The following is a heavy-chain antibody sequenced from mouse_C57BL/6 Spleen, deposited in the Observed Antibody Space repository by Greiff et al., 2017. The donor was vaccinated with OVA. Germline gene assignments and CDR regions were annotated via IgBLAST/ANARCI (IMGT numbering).Heavy chain of an antibody. CDR1: GYTFTSYW. V-gene: IGHV1-5*01. CDR2: IYPGNSDT. CDR3: TRPYYYGSSYWYFDV. D-gene: IGHD1-1*01. Sequence: VQLQQSGTVLARPGASVKMSCKTSGYTFTSYWMHWVKQRPGQGLEWIGAIYPGNSDTSYNQKFKGKAKLTAVTSASTAYMELSSLTTEDSAVYYCTRPYYYGSSYWYFDVWGTGTTVTVSS. J-gene: IGHJ1*03.